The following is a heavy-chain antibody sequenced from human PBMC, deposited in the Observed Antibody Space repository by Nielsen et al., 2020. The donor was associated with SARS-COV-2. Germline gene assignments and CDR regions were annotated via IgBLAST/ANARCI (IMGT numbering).Heavy chain of an antibody. CDR3: ERASDEARNPNWFDP. V-gene: IGHV4-31*03. Sequence: SETLSLTCTVSGGSISSGGFYWSWIRQHPGKGLEWIGYIYYSGNTYYNPSLKSRLTMSVDTSKNQFSLKLSSVTAADTAVYYCERASDEARNPNWFDPWGQGTQVTVSS. CDR1: GGSISSGGFY. CDR2: IYYSGNT. J-gene: IGHJ5*02.